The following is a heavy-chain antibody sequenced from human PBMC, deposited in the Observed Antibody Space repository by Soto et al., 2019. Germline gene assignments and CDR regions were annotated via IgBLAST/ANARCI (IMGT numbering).Heavy chain of an antibody. CDR1: GGSISSYY. Sequence: SETLSLTCTVSGGSISSYYWSWIRQPPGKGLEWIGYIYYSGSTNYNPSLKSRVTISVDTSKNQFSLKLSSVTAADTVVYYCARGSYDILTGYSGFDYWGQGTLVTVSS. CDR3: ARGSYDILTGYSGFDY. D-gene: IGHD3-9*01. J-gene: IGHJ4*02. CDR2: IYYSGST. V-gene: IGHV4-59*01.